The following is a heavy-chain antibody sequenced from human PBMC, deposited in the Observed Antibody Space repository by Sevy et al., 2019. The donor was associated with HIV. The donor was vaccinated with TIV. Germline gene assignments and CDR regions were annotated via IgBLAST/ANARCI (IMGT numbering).Heavy chain of an antibody. Sequence: GGSLRLSCAASGLTFSSYGMHWVRQAPGKGLEWVAVISYDGSNKYYADSVKGRFTISRDNSKNTLYLQMNSLRAEDTAVYYCAKAPYSSSYYFDYWGQGTLVTVSS. J-gene: IGHJ4*02. V-gene: IGHV3-30*18. CDR3: AKAPYSSSYYFDY. CDR1: GLTFSSYG. D-gene: IGHD6-6*01. CDR2: ISYDGSNK.